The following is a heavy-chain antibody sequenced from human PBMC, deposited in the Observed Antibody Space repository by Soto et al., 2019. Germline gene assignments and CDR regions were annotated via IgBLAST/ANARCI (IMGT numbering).Heavy chain of an antibody. CDR2: ISYDGSNK. CDR1: GFTFSSYA. Sequence: GGSLRLSCAASGFTFSSYAMHWVRQAPGKGLEWVAVISYDGSNKYYADSVKGRFTISRDNSKNTLYLQMNSLRAEDTAVYYCARDSNGSGSSYTDYWGQGTLVTVSS. J-gene: IGHJ4*02. D-gene: IGHD3-10*01. V-gene: IGHV3-30-3*01. CDR3: ARDSNGSGSSYTDY.